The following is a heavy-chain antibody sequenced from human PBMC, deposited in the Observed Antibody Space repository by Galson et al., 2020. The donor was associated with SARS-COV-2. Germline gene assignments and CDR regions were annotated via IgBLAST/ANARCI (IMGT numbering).Heavy chain of an antibody. J-gene: IGHJ2*01. Sequence: GESLKISCAASGLNFRDNYMSWIRQAPGKGLEWLAFFSRSGISIYYASSVEGRFTISRDSAKNSLSLQMNSLRVEDTAVYYCARALHGYNFFDLWAVAPWSLSPQ. CDR2: FSRSGISI. V-gene: IGHV3-11*04. D-gene: IGHD5-12*01. CDR3: ARALHGYNFFDL. CDR1: GLNFRDNY.